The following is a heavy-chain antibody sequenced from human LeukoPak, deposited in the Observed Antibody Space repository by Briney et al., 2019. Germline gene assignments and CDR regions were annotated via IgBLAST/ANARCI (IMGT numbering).Heavy chain of an antibody. CDR3: AKGTVIVVLDAY. CDR2: ISYDGSNK. J-gene: IGHJ4*02. V-gene: IGHV3-30*18. CDR1: GFTFSSYG. Sequence: GRSLRLSCAASGFTFSSYGMHWVRQAPGKGLEWVAVISYDGSNKYYADSVKGRFTISRDNSKNTLYLQMNSLRAEDTAVYYCAKGTVIVVLDAYWGQGTLVTVSS. D-gene: IGHD3-22*01.